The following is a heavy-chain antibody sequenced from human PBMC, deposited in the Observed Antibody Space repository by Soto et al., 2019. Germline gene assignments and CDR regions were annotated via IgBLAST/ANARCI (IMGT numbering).Heavy chain of an antibody. D-gene: IGHD5-12*01. CDR1: GFTFSRYG. CDR3: AKDGYSGLGDYYYGMDV. CDR2: ISSDGSNK. J-gene: IGHJ6*02. Sequence: GGSLRLSCAASGFTFSRYGMHWVRQAPGKGLEWLAVISSDGSNKYYADSVKGRLTISRDNSKNTLYLQMNSLTAEDTAVYYCAKDGYSGLGDYYYGMDVWGQGTTVTVSS. V-gene: IGHV3-30*18.